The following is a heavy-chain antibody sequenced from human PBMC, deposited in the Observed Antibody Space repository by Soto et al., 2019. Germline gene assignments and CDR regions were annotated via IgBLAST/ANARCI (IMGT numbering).Heavy chain of an antibody. CDR3: ARDSSDYGGPSFDY. Sequence: EVQLVESGGGLVKPGGSLRLSCAASGFTFSSYSMNWVRQAPGKGLEWVSSISSSSSYIYYADSVKGRFTISRDNAKNSLYLQMNSLRAEDTAVYYCARDSSDYGGPSFDYWGQGTLVTVSS. CDR1: GFTFSSYS. CDR2: ISSSSSYI. J-gene: IGHJ4*02. D-gene: IGHD4-17*01. V-gene: IGHV3-21*01.